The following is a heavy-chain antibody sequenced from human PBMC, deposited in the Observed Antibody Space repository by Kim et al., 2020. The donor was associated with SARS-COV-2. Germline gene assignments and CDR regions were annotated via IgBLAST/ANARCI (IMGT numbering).Heavy chain of an antibody. D-gene: IGHD3-10*01. Sequence: GGSLRLSCAASGFTFSSYAMSWVRQAPGKGLEWVSVIYSGGSSTYYADSVKGRFTISRDNSKNTLYLQMNSLRAEDTAVYYCAKQFVVRGVIDYWGQGTLVTVSS. J-gene: IGHJ4*02. CDR3: AKQFVVRGVIDY. CDR2: IYSGGSST. V-gene: IGHV3-23*03. CDR1: GFTFSSYA.